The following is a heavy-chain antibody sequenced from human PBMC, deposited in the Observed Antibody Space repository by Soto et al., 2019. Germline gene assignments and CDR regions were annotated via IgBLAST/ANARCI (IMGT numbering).Heavy chain of an antibody. J-gene: IGHJ6*02. V-gene: IGHV1-69*13. CDR2: IIPIFGTA. D-gene: IGHD5-18*01. Sequence: SVKVSCKASGGTFSSYAISWVRQAPGQGLEWMGGIIPIFGTANYAQKFQGRVTITADESTSTAYMELSSLRSEDTAVYYCARDMRYSYGYYYYYGMDVWGQGTTVTVSS. CDR3: ARDMRYSYGYYYYYGMDV. CDR1: GGTFSSYA.